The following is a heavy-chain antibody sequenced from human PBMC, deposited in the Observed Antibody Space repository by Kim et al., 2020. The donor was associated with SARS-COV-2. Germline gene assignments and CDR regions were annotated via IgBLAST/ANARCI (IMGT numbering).Heavy chain of an antibody. Sequence: SETLSLTCAVYGGSFSGYYWSWIRQPPGKGLEWIGEINHSGSTNYNPPLKSRVTISVDTSKNQFSLKLSSVTAADTAVYYCARGHIVVVPAAIRGRNWFDPWGQGTLVTVSS. CDR3: ARGHIVVVPAAIRGRNWFDP. D-gene: IGHD2-2*02. CDR1: GGSFSGYY. V-gene: IGHV4-34*01. J-gene: IGHJ5*02. CDR2: INHSGST.